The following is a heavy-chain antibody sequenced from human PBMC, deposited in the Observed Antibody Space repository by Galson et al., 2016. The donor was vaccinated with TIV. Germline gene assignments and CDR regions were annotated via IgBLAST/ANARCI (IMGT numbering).Heavy chain of an antibody. CDR2: IYPGDSEK. J-gene: IGHJ4*02. Sequence: QSGAEVKKPGESLKISCKASGYSISSYWTAWVRQVPGKGLEWMGIIYPGDSEKRYSPSFQGQVTISADKSINTAYLQWTSLKASDTAMYYCAKAPGYSGYSYGYFDSWGQGTLVTVSS. V-gene: IGHV5-51*03. CDR3: AKAPGYSGYSYGYFDS. CDR1: GYSISSYW. D-gene: IGHD5-18*01.